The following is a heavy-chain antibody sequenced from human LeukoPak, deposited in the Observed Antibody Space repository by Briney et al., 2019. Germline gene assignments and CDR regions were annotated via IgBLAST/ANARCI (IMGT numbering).Heavy chain of an antibody. D-gene: IGHD6-6*01. V-gene: IGHV3-21*01. CDR3: ARDPSGLNFDY. J-gene: IGHJ4*02. Sequence: GGSLRLSCAASGFTFTYFGMHWVRQAPGKGLEWVSSISSSSSYIYYADSVKGRFTISRDNAKNSLYLQMNSLRAEDTAVYYCARDPSGLNFDYWGQGTLVTVSS. CDR2: ISSSSSYI. CDR1: GFTFTYFG.